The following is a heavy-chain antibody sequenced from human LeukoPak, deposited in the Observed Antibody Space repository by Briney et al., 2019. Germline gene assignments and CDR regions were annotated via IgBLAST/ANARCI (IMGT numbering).Heavy chain of an antibody. J-gene: IGHJ6*03. CDR3: ARVEYXYYXMDV. CDR1: GSXXGYY. D-gene: IGHD3-3*01. CDR2: IYYSGST. Sequence: GSXXGYYWSWIRQPPGKGLEWIGYIYYSGSTNYNPSLKSRVTISVDTSKNQFSLKLRSVTAEDTAVYYCARVEYXYYXMDVWGKGXTATISS. V-gene: IGHV4-59*01.